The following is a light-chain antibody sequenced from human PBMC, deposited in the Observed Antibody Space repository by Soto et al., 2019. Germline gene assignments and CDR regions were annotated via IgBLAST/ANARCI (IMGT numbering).Light chain of an antibody. Sequence: DIQMTQSPSAMSVSVGDRATITCRASQGISKFLAWFQQKPGKVPQRLIYAASSLQSGVPSRFSGSGSGTEFTLTISSLLPEDFATYYCLQYNSYPWTFGQGTKVEIK. V-gene: IGKV1-17*03. CDR1: QGISKF. CDR3: LQYNSYPWT. CDR2: AAS. J-gene: IGKJ1*01.